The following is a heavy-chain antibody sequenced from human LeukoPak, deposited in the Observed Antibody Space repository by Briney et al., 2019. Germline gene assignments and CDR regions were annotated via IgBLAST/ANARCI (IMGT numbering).Heavy chain of an antibody. D-gene: IGHD4-17*01. CDR3: ARDTTYDYGDWGSFDP. CDR1: GFTFGGYS. CDR2: IRSNAFGGTT. Sequence: GGSLRLSCTASGFTFGGYSTNWVRQVPGKGLQWVGFIRSNAFGGTTQYAASLKGRFTISRDDSKSIAYLQMNSLKTEGTAVYYCARDTTYDYGDWGSFDPWGQGTLVTVSS. J-gene: IGHJ5*02. V-gene: IGHV3-49*04.